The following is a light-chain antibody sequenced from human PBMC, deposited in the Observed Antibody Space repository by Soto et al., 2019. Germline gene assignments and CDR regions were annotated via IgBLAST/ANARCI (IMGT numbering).Light chain of an antibody. V-gene: IGKV1-39*01. J-gene: IGKJ3*01. CDR2: TTT. Sequence: DIQMTLSPSSLSASVGDRVTITCRASQSIGRYLNWYQQKPGKAASLLISTTTTLQSEVPSRFSGSGSGTDFTLTMISLQPEDYTTYYCQQTYSFIFTCGPGTKVDIK. CDR1: QSIGRY. CDR3: QQTYSFIFT.